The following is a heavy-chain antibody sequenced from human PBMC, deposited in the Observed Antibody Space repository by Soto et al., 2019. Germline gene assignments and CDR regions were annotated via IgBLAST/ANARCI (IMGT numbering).Heavy chain of an antibody. Sequence: QVQLVQSGAEVKKPGASVKVSCKASGYTFTSYGISWVRQAPGQGLEWMGWISAYNGNTNYAQKLQGRVTMTTDTSTSTAYMELRSPRSDDTAVYYCARVPTTIFGVVIFHDAFDIWGQGTMVTVSS. V-gene: IGHV1-18*04. CDR2: ISAYNGNT. CDR3: ARVPTTIFGVVIFHDAFDI. CDR1: GYTFTSYG. D-gene: IGHD3-3*01. J-gene: IGHJ3*02.